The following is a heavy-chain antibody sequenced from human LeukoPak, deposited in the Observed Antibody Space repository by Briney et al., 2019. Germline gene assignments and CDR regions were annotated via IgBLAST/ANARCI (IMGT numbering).Heavy chain of an antibody. CDR1: GFTFSSYS. CDR3: ARGSAAAYDY. Sequence: KCGGSLRLSCAASGFTFSSYSMNWVRQAPGKGLEWVAAITSTSNYIRYADSVQGRFTISRDNAKNSLYLQMNSLRAEDTAVYYCARGSAAAYDYWGQGTLVTVSS. D-gene: IGHD6-13*01. J-gene: IGHJ4*02. CDR2: ITSTSNYI. V-gene: IGHV3-21*01.